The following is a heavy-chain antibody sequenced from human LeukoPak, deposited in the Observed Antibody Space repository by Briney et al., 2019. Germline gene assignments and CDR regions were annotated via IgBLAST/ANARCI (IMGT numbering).Heavy chain of an antibody. V-gene: IGHV1-2*02. D-gene: IGHD2-2*01. CDR1: GYTFTGYY. J-gene: IGHJ5*02. Sequence: ASVKVSCKASGYTFTGYYMHWVRQAAGQGLEWMGWINPNSGGTNYAQKFQGRVTMTRDTSISTAYMELSRLRSDDTAVYYCARDMYCSSTSCYAWFAPWGQGTLVTVSS. CDR2: INPNSGGT. CDR3: ARDMYCSSTSCYAWFAP.